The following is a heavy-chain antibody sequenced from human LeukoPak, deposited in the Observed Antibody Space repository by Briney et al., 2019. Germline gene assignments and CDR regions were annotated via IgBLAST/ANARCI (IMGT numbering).Heavy chain of an antibody. CDR2: IYTSGST. J-gene: IGHJ3*02. V-gene: IGHV4-61*02. CDR3: ARGSYDFWSGYSDAFDI. Sequence: SETLSLTCTVSGGSISSGDYYWSWIRQPAGKGLEWIGRIYTSGSTNYNPSLKSRVTISVDTSKNQFSLKLSSVTAADTAVYYCARGSYDFWSGYSDAFDIWGQGTMVTVSS. D-gene: IGHD3-3*01. CDR1: GGSISSGDYY.